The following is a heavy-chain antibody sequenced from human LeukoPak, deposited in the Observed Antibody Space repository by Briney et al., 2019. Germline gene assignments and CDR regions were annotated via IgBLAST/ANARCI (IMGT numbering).Heavy chain of an antibody. CDR1: GGSISSYY. CDR2: IYTSGST. D-gene: IGHD1/OR15-1a*01. Sequence: SETLSLTCTVSGGSISSYYWSWIRQPAGKGLEWIGRIYTSGSTNYNPSLKSRVTISVDTSKNQFSLKLSSVTAADTAVYYCAREGTDMGTYNWFDPWGQGTLVTVSS. J-gene: IGHJ5*02. V-gene: IGHV4-4*07. CDR3: AREGTDMGTYNWFDP.